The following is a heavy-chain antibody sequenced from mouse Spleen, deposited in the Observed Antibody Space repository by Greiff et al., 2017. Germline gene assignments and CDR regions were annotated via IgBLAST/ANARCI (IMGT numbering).Heavy chain of an antibody. CDR3: ARNYGSSPAWFAY. D-gene: IGHD1-1*01. CDR1: GFTFSSYA. Sequence: EVKVVESGGGLVKPGGSLKLSCAASGFTFSSYAMSWVRQTPEKRLEWVATISSGGSYTYYPDSVKGRFTISRDNAKNTLYLQMSSLRSEDTAMYYCARNYGSSPAWFAYWGQGTLVTVSA. J-gene: IGHJ3*01. V-gene: IGHV5-9-1*01. CDR2: ISSGGSYT.